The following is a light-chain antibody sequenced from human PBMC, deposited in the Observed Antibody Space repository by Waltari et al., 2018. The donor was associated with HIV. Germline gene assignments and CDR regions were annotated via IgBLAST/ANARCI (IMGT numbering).Light chain of an antibody. J-gene: IGKJ5*01. CDR2: GAS. Sequence: DIVMTQSPATLSVSPGERASQSVGSNLAWYQQKAGQAPRLLIYGASTRATGIPARFRGSGSGTDFTLTISSLQSEDCGVYYCQQYSNWGITFGQGTRLDIK. V-gene: IGKV3-15*01. CDR3: QQYSNWGIT. CDR1: QSVGSN.